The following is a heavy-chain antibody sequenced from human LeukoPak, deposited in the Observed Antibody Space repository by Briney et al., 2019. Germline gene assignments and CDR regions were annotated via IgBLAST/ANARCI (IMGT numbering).Heavy chain of an antibody. D-gene: IGHD2-2*01. V-gene: IGHV1-46*01. J-gene: IGHJ4*02. Sequence: GASVKVSCKTSGYFFTSYHMHWLRQAPGQGLEWVGILKSSGDTTVYAQKFQGRVTVTRDTSTSTVYMELSSLSSEDTAVYYCAREAPHTYHFDLWFPGTLVKVFS. CDR2: LKSSGDTT. CDR1: GYFFTSYH. CDR3: AREAPHTYHFDL.